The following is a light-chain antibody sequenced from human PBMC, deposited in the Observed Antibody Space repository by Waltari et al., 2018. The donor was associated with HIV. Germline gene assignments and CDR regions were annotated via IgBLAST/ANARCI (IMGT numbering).Light chain of an antibody. J-gene: IGLJ1*01. Sequence: QSALTQPASVSGSPGQSITISCTGTSSDVAAYDYVSWYQQHPGKVPKLLIYDVYMRSSRISNRFSGSKSGNTASLTISGLRDEDEADYYCASFTSGRLNVFGTGTKVTVL. V-gene: IGLV2-14*03. CDR2: DVY. CDR1: SSDVAAYDY. CDR3: ASFTSGRLNV.